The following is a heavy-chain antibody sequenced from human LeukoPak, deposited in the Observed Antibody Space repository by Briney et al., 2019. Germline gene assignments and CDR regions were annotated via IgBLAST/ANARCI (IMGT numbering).Heavy chain of an antibody. D-gene: IGHD3-9*01. Sequence: GGSLRLSCAASGFTFTNYARSWVRQAPGKGLKWVSSISGSGSSTHHVDSVKGRITISRDNSKNTLYLQMNSLRAEDTAVYYCAKVQLYDILAGYYWYFDVWGRGALVTVSS. J-gene: IGHJ2*01. V-gene: IGHV3-23*01. CDR1: GFTFTNYA. CDR2: ISGSGSST. CDR3: AKVQLYDILAGYYWYFDV.